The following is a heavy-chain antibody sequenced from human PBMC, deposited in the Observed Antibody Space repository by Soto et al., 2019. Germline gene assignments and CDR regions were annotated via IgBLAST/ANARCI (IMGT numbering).Heavy chain of an antibody. CDR3: ATLVVWGSYRHDVPAI. CDR1: GGTFSSYF. J-gene: IGHJ4*03. CDR2: INHSGST. Sequence: TSETLSLTCAVSGGTFSSYFWSWIRQPPGKGLEWIGEINHSGSTKYNPSLKSRLTMSVDTSKNQFSLHLSSVTAADTAVYFCATLVVWGSYRHDVPAIWGRGTPVTVS. V-gene: IGHV4-34*10. D-gene: IGHD3-16*02.